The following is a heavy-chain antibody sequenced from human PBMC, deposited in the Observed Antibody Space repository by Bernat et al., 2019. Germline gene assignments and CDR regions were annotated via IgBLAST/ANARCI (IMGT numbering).Heavy chain of an antibody. CDR3: ATHYDFWSGYYFGGKGVIDDAFDI. D-gene: IGHD3-3*01. CDR2: ICSGGST. Sequence: EVQLVETGGGLIQPGGSLRLSCAASGFTVSSNYMSWVRQAPGKGLEWVSVICSGGSTYYADSVKGRFTISRDNSKSTLYLQMNSLRAEDTAVYYCATHYDFWSGYYFGGKGVIDDAFDIWGQGTMVTVSS. J-gene: IGHJ3*02. V-gene: IGHV3-53*02. CDR1: GFTVSSNY.